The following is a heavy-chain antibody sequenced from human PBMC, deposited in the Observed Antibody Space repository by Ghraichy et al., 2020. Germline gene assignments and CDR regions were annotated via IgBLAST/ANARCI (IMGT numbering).Heavy chain of an antibody. J-gene: IGHJ6*02. Sequence: SETLSLTCAVYGGSFSGYYWSWIRQPPGKGLEWIGEINHSGSTNYNPSLKSRVTISVDTSKNQFSLKLSSVTAADTAVYYCARGLLGYCSSTSCYTSREPYYYYYGMDVWGQGTTVTVSS. CDR3: ARGLLGYCSSTSCYTSREPYYYYYGMDV. D-gene: IGHD2-2*02. CDR2: INHSGST. V-gene: IGHV4-34*01. CDR1: GGSFSGYY.